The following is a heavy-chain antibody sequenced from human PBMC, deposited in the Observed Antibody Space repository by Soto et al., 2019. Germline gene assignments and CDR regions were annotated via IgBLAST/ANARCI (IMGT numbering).Heavy chain of an antibody. D-gene: IGHD6-13*01. CDR2: IIPLFGTT. Sequence: GASVKVSCKASGGTFSSYTIAWVRQAPGQGLEWMGEIIPLFGTTNYVEKFQGRLTITADASTSTAYMELSSLRSEDRAMYYCARDSIAAAGTDYWGQGTLVTVSS. CDR1: GGTFSSYT. V-gene: IGHV1-69*13. J-gene: IGHJ4*02. CDR3: ARDSIAAAGTDY.